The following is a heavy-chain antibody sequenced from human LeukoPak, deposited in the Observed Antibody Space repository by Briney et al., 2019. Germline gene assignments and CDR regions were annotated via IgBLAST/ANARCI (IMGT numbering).Heavy chain of an antibody. J-gene: IGHJ4*02. Sequence: ASVKVSCKASGYTFTGYYMHWVRQAPGQGLEWMGWINPNSGGTNYAQKFQGRVTMTRDTSTSTAYMELRSLRSDDTAVYYCARDTYSSGREDYWGQGTLVTVSS. CDR3: ARDTYSSGREDY. V-gene: IGHV1-2*02. D-gene: IGHD6-19*01. CDR1: GYTFTGYY. CDR2: INPNSGGT.